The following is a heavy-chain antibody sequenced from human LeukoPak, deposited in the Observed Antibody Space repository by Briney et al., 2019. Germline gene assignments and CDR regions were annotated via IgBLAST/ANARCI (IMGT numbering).Heavy chain of an antibody. J-gene: IGHJ4*02. D-gene: IGHD6-13*01. Sequence: PGGSLRLSCAASGFTFSSYEMNWVRQAPGKELEWVSYISSSGSTIYYADSVKGRFTISRDNAKNSLYLQMNSLRAEDTAVYYCARRIADEDDYWGQGTLVTVSS. CDR1: GFTFSSYE. CDR2: ISSSGSTI. V-gene: IGHV3-48*03. CDR3: ARRIADEDDY.